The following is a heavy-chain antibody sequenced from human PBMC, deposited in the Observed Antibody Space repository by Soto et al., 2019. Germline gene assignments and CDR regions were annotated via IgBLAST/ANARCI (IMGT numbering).Heavy chain of an antibody. CDR3: ARLAYLGYCNDITCSP. Sequence: SVKVSCKASGYTYTSYTVHWVRQAPGQRLEWLGWINAGNGNTKYSQKLQGRVTFTTDSSASTAYMDVSSLRSEDTAVYYCARLAYLGYCNDITCSPWGQGALVTVSS. D-gene: IGHD2-15*01. CDR2: INAGNGNT. V-gene: IGHV1-3*01. J-gene: IGHJ1*01. CDR1: GYTYTSYT.